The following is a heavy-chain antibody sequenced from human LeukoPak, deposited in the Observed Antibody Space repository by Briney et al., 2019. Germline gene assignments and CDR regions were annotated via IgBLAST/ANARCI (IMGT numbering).Heavy chain of an antibody. CDR1: GFTFSDYY. CDR2: ISSSSSYT. CDR3: ARDGRSGPNWFDP. D-gene: IGHD7-27*01. V-gene: IGHV3-11*06. Sequence: GGSLRLSCAASGFTFSDYYMSWIRQAPGKGLEWVSYISSSSSYTNYADSVKGRFTIPRDNAKNSLYLQMNSLRAEDTAVYYCARDGRSGPNWFDPWGQGTLVTVSS. J-gene: IGHJ5*02.